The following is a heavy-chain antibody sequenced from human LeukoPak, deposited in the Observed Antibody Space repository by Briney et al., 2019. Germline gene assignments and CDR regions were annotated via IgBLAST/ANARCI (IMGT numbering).Heavy chain of an antibody. D-gene: IGHD1-26*01. J-gene: IGHJ4*02. CDR1: GGSISSYY. CDR2: IYYSGST. CDR3: AREAALVGATGDFDY. V-gene: IGHV4-59*01. Sequence: SETLSLTCTVSGGSISSYYWSWIRQPPGKGLEWIGYIYYSGSTNYNPSLKSRVTISVDTSKNQFSLKLSSVTAADTAVYYCAREAALVGATGDFDYWGQGTLVTVSS.